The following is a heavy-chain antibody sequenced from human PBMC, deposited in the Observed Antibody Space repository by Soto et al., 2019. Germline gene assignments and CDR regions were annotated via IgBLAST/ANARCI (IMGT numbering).Heavy chain of an antibody. CDR2: ISAYNGNT. D-gene: IGHD3-22*01. CDR3: ARDSPLYYDSSGYYRTWDY. J-gene: IGHJ4*02. V-gene: IGHV1-18*01. Sequence: ASVKVSCKASGYTSTIYGISGVLQSPLQWLEWMGCISAYNGNTNYAQKLQGRVTMTTDTSTSTAYMELRSLRSDDTAVYYCARDSPLYYDSSGYYRTWDYWGQGTLVTVS. CDR1: GYTSTIYG.